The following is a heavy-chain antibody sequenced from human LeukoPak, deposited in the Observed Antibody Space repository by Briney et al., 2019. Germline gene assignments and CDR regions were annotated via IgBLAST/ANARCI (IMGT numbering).Heavy chain of an antibody. Sequence: GASVKVSRKAARFTFTSSAMQWVGQPRGQRVEWIGWSVVGSGKTNYAQKFQERVTITRDMSTSTAYMELSSLRSEDTAVYYCAAASIGELYDAFYIWGQGTMVTVSS. CDR3: AAASIGELYDAFYI. D-gene: IGHD3-10*01. J-gene: IGHJ3*02. CDR1: RFTFTSSA. V-gene: IGHV1-58*02. CDR2: SVVGSGKT.